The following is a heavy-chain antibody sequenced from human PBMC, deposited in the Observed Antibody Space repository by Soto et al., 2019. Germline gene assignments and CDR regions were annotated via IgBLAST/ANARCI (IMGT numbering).Heavy chain of an antibody. CDR1: GGSINSAGHS. CDR3: ARAQFYSGSGRYNNLMFDP. Sequence: PSETLSLTCTVSGGSINSAGHSWGWVRQSPGKGLEWIGYSYHSGSSYYNPSLQSRVTISVDRSNNQFSLTLNSVTAADTAVYYCARAQFYSGSGRYNNLMFDPWGQGIQVTVSS. CDR2: SYHSGSS. J-gene: IGHJ5*02. V-gene: IGHV4-30-2*06. D-gene: IGHD3-10*01.